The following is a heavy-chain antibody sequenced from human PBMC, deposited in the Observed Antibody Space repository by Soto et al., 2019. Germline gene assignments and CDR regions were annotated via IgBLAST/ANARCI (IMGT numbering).Heavy chain of an antibody. J-gene: IGHJ4*02. CDR1: GGSISSSSYY. D-gene: IGHD6-13*01. CDR3: ARLRRIAAAGTSVYYFDY. Sequence: SETLSLTCTVSGGSISSSSYYWGWIRQPPGKGLEWIGSIYYSGSTYYNPSLKSRVTISVDTSKNQFSLKLGSVTAADTAVYYCARLRRIAAAGTSVYYFDYWGQGTLVTVSS. V-gene: IGHV4-39*01. CDR2: IYYSGST.